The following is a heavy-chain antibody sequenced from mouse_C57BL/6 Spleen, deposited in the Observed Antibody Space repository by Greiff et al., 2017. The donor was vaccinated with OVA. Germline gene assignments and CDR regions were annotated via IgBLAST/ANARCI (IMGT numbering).Heavy chain of an antibody. J-gene: IGHJ3*01. CDR3: ARSGDGYYPAWFAY. V-gene: IGHV1-26*01. Sequence: VQLQQSGPELVKPGASVKISCKASGYTFTDYYMNWVKQSHGKSLEWIGDINPNNGGTSYNQKFKGKATLTVDKSSSTAYMELRSLTSEDSAVYYCARSGDGYYPAWFAYWGQGTLVTVSA. CDR1: GYTFTDYY. D-gene: IGHD2-3*01. CDR2: INPNNGGT.